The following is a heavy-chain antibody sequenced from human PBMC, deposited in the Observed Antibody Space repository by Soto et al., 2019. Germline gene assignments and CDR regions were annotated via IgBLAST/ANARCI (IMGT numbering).Heavy chain of an antibody. V-gene: IGHV4-59*12. Sequence: SETLSLTCTFSGGSISSYYWSWIRQPPGKGLEWIGYIYYSGSTNYNPSLKSRVTISVDRSKNQFSLKLNSMTAADTAVYYCARVPTPWGQGTLVTVSS. CDR3: ARVPTP. J-gene: IGHJ5*02. CDR1: GGSISSYY. CDR2: IYYSGST.